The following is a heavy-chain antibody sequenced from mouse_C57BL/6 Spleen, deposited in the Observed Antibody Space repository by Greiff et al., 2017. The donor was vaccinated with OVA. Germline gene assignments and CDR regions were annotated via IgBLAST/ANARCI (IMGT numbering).Heavy chain of an antibody. V-gene: IGHV1-52*01. J-gene: IGHJ4*01. Sequence: QVQLQQPGAELVRPGSSVKLSCKASGYTFTSYWMHWVKQRPIQGLEWIGNIDPSDSETHYNQKFKDKATLTVDKSSSTAYMQLSSLTSKDSAVYYCARGGTYYAMDYWGQGTSVTVSS. D-gene: IGHD3-3*01. CDR1: GYTFTSYW. CDR3: ARGGTYYAMDY. CDR2: IDPSDSET.